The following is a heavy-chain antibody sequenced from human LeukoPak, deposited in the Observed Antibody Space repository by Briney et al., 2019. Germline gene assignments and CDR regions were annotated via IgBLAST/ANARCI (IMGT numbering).Heavy chain of an antibody. V-gene: IGHV1-2*02. CDR1: GYTFTGYY. J-gene: IGHJ6*02. CDR2: INPNSGGT. D-gene: IGHD3-9*01. CDR3: AIFVYFDWLLHYYYYGMDV. Sequence: GASVKVSCKASGYTFTGYYMHWVRQAPGQGLEWMGWINPNSGGTNYAQKFQGRVTMTRDTSISTAYMELSRLRSDDTAVYYCAIFVYFDWLLHYYYYGMDVWGQGTTVTVSS.